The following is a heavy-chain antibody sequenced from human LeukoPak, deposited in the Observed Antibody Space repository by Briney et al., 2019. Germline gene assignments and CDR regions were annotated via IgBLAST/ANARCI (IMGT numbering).Heavy chain of an antibody. Sequence: GGSLRLSCTASGFTFGDYAMSWVRQAPGKGLEWVGFIRSKAYGGTTEYAASVKGRFTISRDDSKNIAYLQMNSLKTEDTAVYYCTSVDYYDSSGEYYFDYWAREPWSPSPQ. CDR1: GFTFGDYA. CDR2: IRSKAYGGTT. D-gene: IGHD3-22*01. CDR3: TSVDYYDSSGEYYFDY. V-gene: IGHV3-49*04. J-gene: IGHJ4*02.